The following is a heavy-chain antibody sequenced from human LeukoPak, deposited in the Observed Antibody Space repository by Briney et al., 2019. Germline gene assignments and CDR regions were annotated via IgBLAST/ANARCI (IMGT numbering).Heavy chain of an antibody. CDR3: ATSIAAAGPNYYYYGMDV. CDR1: GYTLTELS. Sequence: ASVKVSRKVSGYTLTELSMHWVRQAPGKGLEWMGGFDPEDGETIYAQKFQGRVTMTEDTSTDTAYMELSSLRSEDTAVYYCATSIAAAGPNYYYYGMDVWGQGTTVTVSS. CDR2: FDPEDGET. D-gene: IGHD6-13*01. V-gene: IGHV1-24*01. J-gene: IGHJ6*02.